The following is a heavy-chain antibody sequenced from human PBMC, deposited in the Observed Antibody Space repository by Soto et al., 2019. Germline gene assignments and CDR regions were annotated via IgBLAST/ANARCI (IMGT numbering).Heavy chain of an antibody. CDR1: GFTFSSYA. V-gene: IGHV3-74*01. D-gene: IGHD2-21*02. Sequence: SGGSLRLSCAASGFTFSSYAMSWVRQAPGKGLEWVSRITSDGKSKAYAESVKGRFAISRDNAKNTLYLQMNGLTAEDTAVYYCARESGDWPLNWFDPWGLGTLVTVSS. J-gene: IGHJ5*02. CDR3: ARESGDWPLNWFDP. CDR2: ITSDGKSK.